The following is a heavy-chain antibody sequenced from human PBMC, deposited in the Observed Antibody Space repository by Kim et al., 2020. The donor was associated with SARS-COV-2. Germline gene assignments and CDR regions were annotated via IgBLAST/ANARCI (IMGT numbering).Heavy chain of an antibody. Sequence: KFQGRVTITADESTSTAYMELSSLRSEDTAVYYCAREDQGSPAWGNWFDPWGQGTLVTVSS. J-gene: IGHJ5*02. CDR3: AREDQGSPAWGNWFDP. V-gene: IGHV1-69*01. D-gene: IGHD3-16*01.